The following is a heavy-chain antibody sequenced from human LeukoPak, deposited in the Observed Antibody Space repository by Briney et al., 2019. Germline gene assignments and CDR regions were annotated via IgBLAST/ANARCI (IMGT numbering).Heavy chain of an antibody. CDR3: ARGVVVVPAAIPDYYYYMDV. Sequence: GRSLRLSCAASGFTFSSYGMHWVRQAPGKGLEWVAVIWFDGSYKYYADSVKGRFTISRDNSKNTLYLQMNSLRAEDTAVYYCARGVVVVPAAIPDYYYYMDVWGKGTTVTVSS. CDR1: GFTFSSYG. D-gene: IGHD2-2*02. J-gene: IGHJ6*03. CDR2: IWFDGSYK. V-gene: IGHV3-33*01.